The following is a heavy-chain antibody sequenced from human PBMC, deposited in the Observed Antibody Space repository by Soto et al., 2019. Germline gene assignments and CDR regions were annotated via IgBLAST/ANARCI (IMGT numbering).Heavy chain of an antibody. CDR1: GVSIGSSSAY. D-gene: IGHD3-9*01. J-gene: IGHJ6*01. CDR2: IYYSGST. CDR3: GSLLGGLVIHGYYSGMDV. Sequence: PSETLSLTCPVSGVSIGSSSAYWGWIRQPPGQGLEWIGTIYYSGSTYYNPSLSSRLIISADTAQNQFSLKLSSVTAADTAVYYCGSLLGGLVIHGYYSGMDVSGQGTTVTVSS. V-gene: IGHV4-39*01.